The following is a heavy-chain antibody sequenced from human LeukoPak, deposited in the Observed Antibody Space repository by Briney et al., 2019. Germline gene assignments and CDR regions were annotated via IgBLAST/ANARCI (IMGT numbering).Heavy chain of an antibody. J-gene: IGHJ4*02. CDR3: AKDIRSSPGRGPYYFHH. V-gene: IGHV3-9*01. CDR2: ISWNSGTR. CDR1: GFTFDVYA. D-gene: IGHD6-13*01. Sequence: PGRSLRLPCAASGFTFDVYAMHWARQAPGKGLECVSCISWNSGTRRYADSVKGRFTISRHNAKTSLYRQMNSLRAEDTVFFSCAKDIRSSPGRGPYYFHHWGQGPRVSVPS.